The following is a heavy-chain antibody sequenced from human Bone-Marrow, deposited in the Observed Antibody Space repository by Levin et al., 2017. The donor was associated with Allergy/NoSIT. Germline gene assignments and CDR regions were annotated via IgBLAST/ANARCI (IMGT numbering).Heavy chain of an antibody. CDR2: ISYDGGNK. Sequence: LSLTCAASGFTFRSFGMNWVRQAPGKGLEWVALISYDGGNKHYAESVTGRFTISRDNSKNTVSLQMDSLRAEDTGVYYCAKDVNWSSRGASNAWGQGILVTVSS. CDR3: AKDVNWSSRGASNA. V-gene: IGHV3-30*18. J-gene: IGHJ5*02. D-gene: IGHD1-26*01. CDR1: GFTFRSFG.